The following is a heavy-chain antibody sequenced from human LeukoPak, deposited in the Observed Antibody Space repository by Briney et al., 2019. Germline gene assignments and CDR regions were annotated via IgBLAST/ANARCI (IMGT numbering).Heavy chain of an antibody. Sequence: SETLSLTCSVSGGSINSYGYYWAWIRQPPGKRPEWIGSIFYSGSTHYNPSLQSRITISADTSKGQFSLKLSSVTAADTAVYYCARQGVGATDFRGQGSLVTVSS. CDR2: IFYSGST. CDR1: GGSINSYGYY. CDR3: ARQGVGATDF. V-gene: IGHV4-39*01. J-gene: IGHJ4*02. D-gene: IGHD1-26*01.